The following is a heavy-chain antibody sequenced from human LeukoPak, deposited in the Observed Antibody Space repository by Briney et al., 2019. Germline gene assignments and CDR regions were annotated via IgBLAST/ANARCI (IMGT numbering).Heavy chain of an antibody. CDR3: ARGKRAVFDY. J-gene: IGHJ4*02. CDR1: GGSFSGYY. D-gene: IGHD6-19*01. Sequence: SETLSLTCAVYGGSFSGYYWSWIRQPPGKGLEWIGEINHSGRTNYNQFLKSRVNISVDTSKNQFSLKLSSVTAADTAVYYCARGKRAVFDYWGQGTLVTVSS. CDR2: INHSGRT. V-gene: IGHV4-34*01.